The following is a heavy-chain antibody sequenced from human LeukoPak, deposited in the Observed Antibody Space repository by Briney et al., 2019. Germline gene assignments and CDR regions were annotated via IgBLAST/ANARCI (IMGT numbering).Heavy chain of an antibody. CDR2: IYYSGST. V-gene: IGHV4-39*01. Sequence: SETLSLTCTVSGGSISSSSYYWGWIRQPPGKGLEWIGSIYYSGSTYYNPSLKSRVTISVDTSKNQFSLKLSSVTAADTAVYYCARHAPDTVVVPAAISAFDIWGQGTMVTVSS. CDR3: ARHAPDTVVVPAAISAFDI. CDR1: GGSISSSSYY. D-gene: IGHD2-2*02. J-gene: IGHJ3*02.